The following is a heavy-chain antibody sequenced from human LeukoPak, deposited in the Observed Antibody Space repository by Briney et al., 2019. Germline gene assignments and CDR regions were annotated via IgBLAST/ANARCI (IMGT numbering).Heavy chain of an antibody. CDR2: ISYDGSNK. CDR3: AKDLGATTYTMSDY. CDR1: GFTFSSYG. D-gene: IGHD1-26*01. Sequence: SGGSLRLSCAASGFTFSSYGMHWVRQAPGKGLEWVAVISYDGSNKYYADSVKGRFTISRDNSKNTLYLQMNSLRAEDTAVYYCAKDLGATTYTMSDYWGQGTLVTVSS. V-gene: IGHV3-30*18. J-gene: IGHJ4*02.